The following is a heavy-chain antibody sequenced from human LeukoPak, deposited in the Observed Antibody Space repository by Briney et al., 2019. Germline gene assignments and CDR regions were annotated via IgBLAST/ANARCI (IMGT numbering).Heavy chain of an antibody. Sequence: ASVTVSCKASGYTFTSYAMHWVRQAPGQRLEWMGWINAGNGNTKYSQKFQGRITITRDTSASTAYMELSSLRSEDTAVYYCARDLDCSSTSCFLYYFDYWGQGTLVTVSS. CDR2: INAGNGNT. D-gene: IGHD2-2*01. CDR3: ARDLDCSSTSCFLYYFDY. CDR1: GYTFTSYA. J-gene: IGHJ4*02. V-gene: IGHV1-3*01.